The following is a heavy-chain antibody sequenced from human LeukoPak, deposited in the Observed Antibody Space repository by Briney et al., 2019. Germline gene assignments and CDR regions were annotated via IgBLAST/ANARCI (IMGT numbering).Heavy chain of an antibody. V-gene: IGHV3-30*02. CDR3: AKDSFSHCSSTSCYTFNWFDP. CDR2: IRYDGSNK. D-gene: IGHD2-2*02. Sequence: PGGSLRLSCAASGFTFSSYGMHWVRQAPGKGLEWVAFIRYDGSNKYYADSVKGRFTISRDNSKNTLYLRMNSLRAEDTAVYYCAKDSFSHCSSTSCYTFNWFDPWGQGTLVTVSS. J-gene: IGHJ5*02. CDR1: GFTFSSYG.